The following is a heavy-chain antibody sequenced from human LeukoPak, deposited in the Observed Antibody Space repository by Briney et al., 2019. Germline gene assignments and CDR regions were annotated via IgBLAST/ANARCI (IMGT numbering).Heavy chain of an antibody. Sequence: ASVKVSCKASGYTFTTYDINWVRQAPGQGLEWMGWMNPNSGNTGYAQKFQGRVTITRNTSISTDYMELSSLRSEDTAVYYCARDNSVGDIAWWFDPWGQGTLVTVSS. CDR2: MNPNSGNT. D-gene: IGHD3-10*01. CDR3: ARDNSVGDIAWWFDP. J-gene: IGHJ5*02. V-gene: IGHV1-8*03. CDR1: GYTFTTYD.